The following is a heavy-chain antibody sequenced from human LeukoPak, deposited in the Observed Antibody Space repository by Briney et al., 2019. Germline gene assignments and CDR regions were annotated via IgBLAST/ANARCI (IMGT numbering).Heavy chain of an antibody. CDR3: AKELLTGFGEFSLDY. V-gene: IGHV3-30*02. D-gene: IGHD3-10*01. CDR2: IRYDGSNK. J-gene: IGHJ4*02. Sequence: GGSLRLSCAASGFTFSSYGMHWVRQAPGKGREWVAFIRYDGSNKYYADSVKGRFTISRDNSKNTLYLQMNGLRAEDTAVYYCAKELLTGFGEFSLDYWGQGTLVTVSS. CDR1: GFTFSSYG.